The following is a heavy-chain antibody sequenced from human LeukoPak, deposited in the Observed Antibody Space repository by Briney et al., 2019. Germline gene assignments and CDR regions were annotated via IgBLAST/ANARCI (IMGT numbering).Heavy chain of an antibody. J-gene: IGHJ6*02. D-gene: IGHD5-18*01. Sequence: GGSLRLSCAASGLTVSSNYMSWVRQAPGKGLEWVSIIYSGGSTYYADSVKGRFTISRDNSKNTLYLQMNSLRAEDTAVYYCASQVDTAMVFYYYAMDVWGQGTTVTVS. CDR2: IYSGGST. V-gene: IGHV3-66*04. CDR3: ASQVDTAMVFYYYAMDV. CDR1: GLTVSSNY.